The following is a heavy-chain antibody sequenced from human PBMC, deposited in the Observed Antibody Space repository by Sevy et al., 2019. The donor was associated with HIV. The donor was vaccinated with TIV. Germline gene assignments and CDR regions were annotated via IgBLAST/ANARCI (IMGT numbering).Heavy chain of an antibody. CDR1: GGSISSYY. CDR3: ARTRGGYCSSTSCYTYNWFDP. Sequence: SETLSLTCTVSGGSISSYYWSWIRQPAGKGLEWIGRIYTSGSTNYNPSLKSRVTMSVDTSKNQFSLKLSSVTAADTAVYYWARTRGGYCSSTSCYTYNWFDPWGQGTLVTVSS. CDR2: IYTSGST. V-gene: IGHV4-4*07. J-gene: IGHJ5*02. D-gene: IGHD2-2*02.